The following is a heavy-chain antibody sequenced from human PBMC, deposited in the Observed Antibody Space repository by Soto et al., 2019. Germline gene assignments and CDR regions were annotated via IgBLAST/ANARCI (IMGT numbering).Heavy chain of an antibody. V-gene: IGHV3-23*01. CDR2: IIGSGSNT. Sequence: GGSLRLSCAASGFTFMNYAMGWVRQAPGKGLEWVSGIIGSGSNTHYADSVRGQFTISRDNSRNTMSLQMNSLRADDTAVYYCAKTTIFGVVNLSVTSPYFDSWGQGTLVTVSS. CDR3: AKTTIFGVVNLSVTSPYFDS. J-gene: IGHJ4*02. D-gene: IGHD3-3*01. CDR1: GFTFMNYA.